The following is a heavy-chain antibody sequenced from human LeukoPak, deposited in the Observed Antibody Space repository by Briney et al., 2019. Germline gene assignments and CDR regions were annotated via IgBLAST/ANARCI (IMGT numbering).Heavy chain of an antibody. D-gene: IGHD6-25*01. Sequence: SETLSLTCTVSGGSINEYDWSWIRQPPGKGLELIGYTDYSGSTNYNPSLKSRVTISEDTSKNQFSLKPTSVTAADTAVYYCACGFKWFDPWGQGILVTVS. J-gene: IGHJ5*02. CDR3: ACGFKWFDP. V-gene: IGHV4-59*01. CDR2: TDYSGST. CDR1: GGSINEYD.